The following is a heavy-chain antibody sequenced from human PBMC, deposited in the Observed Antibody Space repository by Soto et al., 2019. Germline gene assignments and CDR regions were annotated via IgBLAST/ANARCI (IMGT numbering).Heavy chain of an antibody. V-gene: IGHV1-18*01. Sequence: ASVKVSCKASGYTFTIYGISWVRQAPGQGLEWMGWISAYNGNTNYAQKLQGRVTMTTDTSTSTAYMELRSLRSDDTAVYYCARDTYYYDSSGFPDYWGQGTLVTVSS. CDR2: ISAYNGNT. CDR1: GYTFTIYG. J-gene: IGHJ4*02. D-gene: IGHD3-22*01. CDR3: ARDTYYYDSSGFPDY.